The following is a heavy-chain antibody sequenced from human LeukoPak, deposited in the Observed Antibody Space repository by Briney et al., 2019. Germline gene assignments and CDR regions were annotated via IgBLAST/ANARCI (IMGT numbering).Heavy chain of an antibody. J-gene: IGHJ4*02. D-gene: IGHD5-12*01. CDR1: GFTFSSYA. Sequence: PGGSLRLSCAASGFTFSSYAMSWVRQAPGKGLEWVSAISGSGGSTYYADSVKGRFTISGDNSKNTLYLQMNSLRAEDTAVYYCAKRIGYSGYYFDYWGQGTLVTVSS. V-gene: IGHV3-23*01. CDR2: ISGSGGST. CDR3: AKRIGYSGYYFDY.